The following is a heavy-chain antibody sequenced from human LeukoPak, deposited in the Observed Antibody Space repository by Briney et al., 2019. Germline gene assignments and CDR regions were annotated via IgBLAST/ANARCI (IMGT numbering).Heavy chain of an antibody. D-gene: IGHD5-18*01. CDR2: IWSDGSNK. Sequence: GGSLRLSCAASGFTFSSYAMSWVRQAPGEGLEWVALIWSDGSNKYYADSVKGRFTISRDNSKDTLYLQMNSLRAEDTAVYYCARDCGYNYGHPFDYWGQGTLVTVSS. CDR3: ARDCGYNYGHPFDY. J-gene: IGHJ4*02. CDR1: GFTFSSYA. V-gene: IGHV3-33*08.